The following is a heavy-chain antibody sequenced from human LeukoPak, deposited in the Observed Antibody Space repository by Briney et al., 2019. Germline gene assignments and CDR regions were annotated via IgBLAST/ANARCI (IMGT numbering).Heavy chain of an antibody. CDR1: GGSISSYY. CDR2: IYTSGST. CDR3: ARDGGYYYDSSGYLDY. V-gene: IGHV4-4*07. J-gene: IGHJ4*02. Sequence: SETLSLTCTVSGGSISSYYWSWIRQPAGKGLGWIGRIYTSGSTNYNPSLKSRVTMSVDTSKNQFSLKLSSVTAADTAVYYCARDGGYYYDSSGYLDYWGQGTLVTVSS. D-gene: IGHD3-22*01.